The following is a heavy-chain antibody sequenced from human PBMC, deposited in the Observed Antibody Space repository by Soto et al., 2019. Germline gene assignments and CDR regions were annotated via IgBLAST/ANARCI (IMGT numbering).Heavy chain of an antibody. D-gene: IGHD6-19*01. J-gene: IGHJ4*02. CDR1: GGSISSYY. V-gene: IGHV4-59*01. CDR3: ARGAPIAVAGTGSFDY. Sequence: SETLSLTCTVSGGSISSYYWSWIRQPPGKGLEWIGYIYYSGSTNYNPSLKSRVTISVDTSKNQFSLKLSSVTAADTAVYYCARGAPIAVAGTGSFDYWGQGTLVTV. CDR2: IYYSGST.